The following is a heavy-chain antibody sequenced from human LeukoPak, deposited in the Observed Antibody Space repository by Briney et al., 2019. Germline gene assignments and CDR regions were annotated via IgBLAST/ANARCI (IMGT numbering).Heavy chain of an antibody. Sequence: GGSLRLSCAASGFTFSSYAMSWVRQAPGKGLEWVSAISGSGVSTYYADSVKGRFTISRDTSKNTLFLRMHILRAEDTAVYYCARHRSLNVYDSCGYYYPDAFDVWGQGTMVTVSS. J-gene: IGHJ3*01. CDR1: GFTFSSYA. D-gene: IGHD3-22*01. CDR3: ARHRSLNVYDSCGYYYPDAFDV. V-gene: IGHV3-23*01. CDR2: ISGSGVST.